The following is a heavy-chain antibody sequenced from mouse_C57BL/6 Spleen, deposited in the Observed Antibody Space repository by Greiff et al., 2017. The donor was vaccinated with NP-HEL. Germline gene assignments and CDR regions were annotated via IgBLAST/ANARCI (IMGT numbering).Heavy chain of an antibody. CDR2: INPNNGGT. CDR3: ARSGPFGD. D-gene: IGHD3-1*01. CDR1: GYTFTDYY. V-gene: IGHV1-26*01. Sequence: EVQLQQSGPELVKPGASVKISCKASGYTFTDYYMNWVKQSHGKSLEWIGDINPNNGGTSYNQKFKGKATLTVDKSSSTAYMELRSLTSEDSAVYYCARSGPFGDWGQGTLVTVSA. J-gene: IGHJ3*01.